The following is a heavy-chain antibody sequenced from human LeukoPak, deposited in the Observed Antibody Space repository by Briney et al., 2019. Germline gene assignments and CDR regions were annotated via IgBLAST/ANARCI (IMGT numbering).Heavy chain of an antibody. CDR2: INAGNGNT. V-gene: IGHV1-3*03. Sequence: ASVKVSCKASGYTFTSYAMHWVRQAPGQGLEWMGWINAGNGNTKYSQEFQGRVTITRDTSASTAYMELSSLRSEDMAVYYCATAGYGYCSGGSCYWFDPWGQGTLVTVSS. CDR3: ATAGYGYCSGGSCYWFDP. J-gene: IGHJ5*02. D-gene: IGHD2-15*01. CDR1: GYTFTSYA.